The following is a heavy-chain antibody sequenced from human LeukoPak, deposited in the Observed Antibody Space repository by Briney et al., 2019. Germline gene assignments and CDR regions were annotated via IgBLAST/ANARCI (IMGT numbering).Heavy chain of an antibody. Sequence: ASVKVSCKASGYTFTGYYMHWVRQAPGQGLEWMGWINPNSGGINYAQKFQGRVTMTRDTSIGTAYMELSRLRSDDTAVYYCARDLWFGELRDYYYMDVWGKGTTVTVSS. J-gene: IGHJ6*03. CDR1: GYTFTGYY. CDR2: INPNSGGI. V-gene: IGHV1-2*02. CDR3: ARDLWFGELRDYYYMDV. D-gene: IGHD3-10*01.